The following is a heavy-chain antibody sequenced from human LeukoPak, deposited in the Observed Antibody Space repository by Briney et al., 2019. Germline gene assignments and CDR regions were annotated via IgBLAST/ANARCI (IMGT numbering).Heavy chain of an antibody. Sequence: SETLSLTCNVSYGSIHNYYWSWIRQPAGRTPEWIGRVYTRGSTIYNASLRSRVSMSLDTSRSHLSLRLNSVTAADTAVYYCARVEPVSGSYYFGAFDVWGPGILVTVSS. CDR2: VYTRGST. CDR1: YGSIHNYY. CDR3: ARVEPVSGSYYFGAFDV. D-gene: IGHD1-26*01. V-gene: IGHV4-4*07. J-gene: IGHJ3*01.